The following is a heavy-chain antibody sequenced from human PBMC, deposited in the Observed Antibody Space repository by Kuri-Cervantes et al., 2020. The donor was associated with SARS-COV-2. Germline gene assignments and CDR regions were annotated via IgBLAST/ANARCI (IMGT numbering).Heavy chain of an antibody. CDR1: GYSISSGYY. CDR3: AATPAAGVDYYFDY. J-gene: IGHJ4*02. V-gene: IGHV4-38-2*02. CDR2: IYYSGST. D-gene: IGHD6-13*01. Sequence: GSLRPPCTVSGYSISSGYYWGWIRQPPGKGLEWIGSIYYSGSTHYNPSLKSRVTISVDTSKNQFSLKLSSVTAADTAVYYCAATPAAGVDYYFDYWGQGTLVTVSS.